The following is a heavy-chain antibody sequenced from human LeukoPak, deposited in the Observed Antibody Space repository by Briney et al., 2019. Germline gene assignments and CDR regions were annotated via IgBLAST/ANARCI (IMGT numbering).Heavy chain of an antibody. J-gene: IGHJ6*02. V-gene: IGHV3-23*01. CDR1: GFTFSSYA. CDR2: ISGSGGST. CDR3: ARDPRSGSYSGMDV. Sequence: GGSLRLSCAASGFTFSSYAMSWVRQAPGKGLEWVSAISGSGGSTYYADSVKGRFTISRDNSKNTLYLQMNSLRAEDTAVYYCARDPRSGSYSGMDVWGQGTTVTVSS. D-gene: IGHD1-26*01.